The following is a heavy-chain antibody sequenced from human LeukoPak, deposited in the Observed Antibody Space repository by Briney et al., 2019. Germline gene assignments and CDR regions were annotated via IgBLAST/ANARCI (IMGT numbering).Heavy chain of an antibody. J-gene: IGHJ5*02. CDR1: GGSISNSSYY. D-gene: IGHD2-2*01. CDR3: ARHSPHCSSTSCQGENWFDP. CDR2: IFHSGNT. V-gene: IGHV4-39*01. Sequence: SETLSLTCSVSGGSISNSSYYWGWIRQPPGKGLEWIGNIFHSGNTFNNPSLKSRVTISVDTSKNQLSLKLSSVTAADTAVYYCARHSPHCSSTSCQGENWFDPWGQGTLVTVSS.